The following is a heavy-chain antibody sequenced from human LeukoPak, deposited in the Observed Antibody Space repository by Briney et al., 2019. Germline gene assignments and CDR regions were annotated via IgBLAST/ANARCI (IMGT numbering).Heavy chain of an antibody. D-gene: IGHD3-3*01. CDR1: GGTFSSYT. CDR2: IIPILGIA. V-gene: IGHV1-69*04. Sequence: SVKVSCKASGGTFSSYTISWVRHAPGQGLECMGRIIPILGIAHYAQKFRGRVTFTADTSTSTDYMELSSLRAEDTAVYYCARDLNDFWSGNNWFDPWGQGTLVTVSS. CDR3: ARDLNDFWSGNNWFDP. J-gene: IGHJ5*02.